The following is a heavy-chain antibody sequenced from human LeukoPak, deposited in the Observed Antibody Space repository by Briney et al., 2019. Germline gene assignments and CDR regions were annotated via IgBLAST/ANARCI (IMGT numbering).Heavy chain of an antibody. Sequence: GGSLRLSCAASGFTFSSYAMSWVRQAPGKGLEWVSNISGSGGRTYYADSVKGRFTISRDNSKNTLYLQMNSLRAEDTAVYYCARVMGRYCSSTSCYVDYWGQGTLVTVSS. CDR2: ISGSGGRT. CDR3: ARVMGRYCSSTSCYVDY. CDR1: GFTFSSYA. J-gene: IGHJ4*02. V-gene: IGHV3-23*01. D-gene: IGHD2-2*01.